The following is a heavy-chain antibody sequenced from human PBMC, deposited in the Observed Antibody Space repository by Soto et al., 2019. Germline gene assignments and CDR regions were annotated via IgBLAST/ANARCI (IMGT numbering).Heavy chain of an antibody. CDR3: NTYGVGATNSWFDP. J-gene: IGHJ5*01. Sequence: PGGSLRLSCAGSGFIFSNVWMNWVRHAPGKGLEWVGHIKSKSDDGTTDYAAPVKGRFTISRDDSKNTLYLEMNSLQSEDTALYYCNTYGVGATNSWFDPWGQGTLVTVSS. D-gene: IGHD1-26*01. V-gene: IGHV3-15*01. CDR1: GFIFSNVW. CDR2: IKSKSDDGTT.